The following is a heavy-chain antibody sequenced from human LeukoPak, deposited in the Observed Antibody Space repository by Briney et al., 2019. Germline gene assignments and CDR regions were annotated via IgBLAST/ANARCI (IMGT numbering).Heavy chain of an antibody. CDR1: GFTFSSYE. CDR3: ARYGSGYDFDY. J-gene: IGHJ4*02. V-gene: IGHV3-48*03. Sequence: PGGSLRLSCAASGFTFSSYEMNWVRQAPGKGLEWVSYISSSGSTIYYADSVKGRFTTSRDNAKNSLYLQMNSLRAEDTAVYYCARYGSGYDFDYWGQGTLVTVSS. D-gene: IGHD5-12*01. CDR2: ISSSGSTI.